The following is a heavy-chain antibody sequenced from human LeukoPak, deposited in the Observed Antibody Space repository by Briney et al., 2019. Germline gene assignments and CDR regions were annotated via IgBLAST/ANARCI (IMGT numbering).Heavy chain of an antibody. V-gene: IGHV3-74*01. D-gene: IGHD2-2*01. J-gene: IGHJ6*03. CDR1: GFTFSSYW. CDR3: ARVGSYCSSTSCSPPFRYYYYMDV. CDR2: INSDGSST. Sequence: GGSLRLSCAASGFTFSSYWMHWVRQAPGKGLVWVSRINSDGSSTSYADSVKGRFTISRDNAKHTLYLQLNSLRAEDTAVYYCARVGSYCSSTSCSPPFRYYYYMDVWGKGTTVTVSS.